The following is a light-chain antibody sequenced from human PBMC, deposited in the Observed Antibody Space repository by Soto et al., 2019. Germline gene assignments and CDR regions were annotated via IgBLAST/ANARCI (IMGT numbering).Light chain of an antibody. CDR1: RSDVGAYNY. Sequence: QSALTQPASVSGSPGQSITISCTGTRSDVGAYNYVSWYQQHPGKAPKFMIYDVSNRPSGVSNRFSGSTSGTTASLTISALQAEGEADYSCSSYPSSSTLYVFGTGTKVTVL. CDR2: DVS. V-gene: IGLV2-14*03. J-gene: IGLJ1*01. CDR3: SSYPSSSTLYV.